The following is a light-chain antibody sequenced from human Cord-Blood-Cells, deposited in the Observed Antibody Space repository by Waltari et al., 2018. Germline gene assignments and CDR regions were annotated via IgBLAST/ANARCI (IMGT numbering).Light chain of an antibody. CDR2: LAS. CDR3: QQYYSTPPT. CDR1: PSVLYSSNNKNN. Sequence: DIVMTQSPDSLAVSLGERATINCKSSPSVLYSSNNKNNLTWYQQKPGQPPKLLIYLASTRESGVPDRFSGSGSGTDFTLTISSLQAEDVAVYYCQQYYSTPPTFGQGTKVEIK. J-gene: IGKJ1*01. V-gene: IGKV4-1*01.